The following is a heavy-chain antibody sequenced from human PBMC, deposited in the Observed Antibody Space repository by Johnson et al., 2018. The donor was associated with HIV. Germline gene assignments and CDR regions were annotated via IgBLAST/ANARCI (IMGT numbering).Heavy chain of an antibody. CDR1: GFTFDDYG. V-gene: IGHV3-20*04. Sequence: VQLVESGGGVVRPGGSLRLSCAASGFTFDDYGMSWVRQAPGKGLEWVSGINWNGGSTGYADSVKGRFTISRDNAKNSLYLQMNSLRAEDTAVYYCAREVEGAYYYYDKTFDIWGQGTMVTVSS. CDR2: INWNGGST. D-gene: IGHD3-22*01. J-gene: IGHJ3*02. CDR3: AREVEGAYYYYDKTFDI.